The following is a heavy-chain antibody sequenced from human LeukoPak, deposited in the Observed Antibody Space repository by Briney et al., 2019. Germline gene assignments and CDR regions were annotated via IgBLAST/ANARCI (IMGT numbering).Heavy chain of an antibody. V-gene: IGHV4-4*02. CDR1: GGSISTSNW. CDR2: IHHSGST. CDR3: ARKSYDSGTYSV. Sequence: SGTLSLTCAVSGGSISTSNWWSWVRQPPGKGPEWLGEIHHSGSTNYNPSLKSRVTISVDNSKNQFSLKLTSVTAADTAVYYCARKSYDSGTYSVWGQGTLVTVSS. D-gene: IGHD3-10*01. J-gene: IGHJ4*02.